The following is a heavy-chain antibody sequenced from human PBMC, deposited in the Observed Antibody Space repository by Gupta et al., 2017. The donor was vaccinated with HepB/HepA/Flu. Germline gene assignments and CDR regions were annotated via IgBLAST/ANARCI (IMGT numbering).Heavy chain of an antibody. CDR3: ASHLGGNSHYWFDR. J-gene: IGHJ5*02. CDR2: INSDGTSC. CDR1: GFTFSRSW. D-gene: IGHD4-23*01. Sequence: EEQLVESGGGLVRPGGSLRLSCAAPGFTFSRSWMHWVRQVPGKGLEWVSRINSDGTSCTYAGSVKARFTISRDNAKNTLYLQMNNLRADDTAVYYCASHLGGNSHYWFDRWGQGTLVTVSS. V-gene: IGHV3-74*03.